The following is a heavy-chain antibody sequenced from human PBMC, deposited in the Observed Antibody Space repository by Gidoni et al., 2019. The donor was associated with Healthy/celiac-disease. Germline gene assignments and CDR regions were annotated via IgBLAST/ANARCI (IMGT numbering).Heavy chain of an antibody. Sequence: EVQMLESGGGLVQPGGSLRLSCAASGFTFSSYAMSWVRQAPGKGLEWVSAISGSGGSTYYADSVKGRFTSSRDNSKNTLYLQMNSLRAEDMAVYYCAKEGTPNYYYYYYMDVWGKGTTVTVSS. CDR2: ISGSGGST. D-gene: IGHD1-1*01. CDR1: GFTFSSYA. CDR3: AKEGTPNYYYYYYMDV. V-gene: IGHV3-23*01. J-gene: IGHJ6*03.